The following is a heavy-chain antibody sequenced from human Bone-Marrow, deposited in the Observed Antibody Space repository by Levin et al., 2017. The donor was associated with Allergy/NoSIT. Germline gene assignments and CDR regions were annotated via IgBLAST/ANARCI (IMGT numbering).Heavy chain of an antibody. D-gene: IGHD4-17*01. CDR2: IYTGGNT. V-gene: IGHV3-66*04. Sequence: RTGGSLRLSCAASGFTVSSSYMTWVRQAPGKGLEWVSVIYTGGNTYYADFVQGRFTISRDNSKNTLFLQMNSLRGDDTAVYFCARPLDTAVWGQGTLVTVSS. CDR3: ARPLDTAV. CDR1: GFTVSSSY. J-gene: IGHJ4*02.